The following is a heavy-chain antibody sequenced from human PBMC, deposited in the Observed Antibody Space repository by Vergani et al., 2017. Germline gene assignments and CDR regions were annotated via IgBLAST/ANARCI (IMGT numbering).Heavy chain of an antibody. CDR2: IKNTGDST. Sequence: EVQLLQSGGAVVQPGGSLRLSCVASGFTFSSYAMSWVRQGHGKGLEWVSSIKNTGDSTYYADSVKGRFTISRDNSKNTLYLQMNSLRVKDTAVYYCVRGSDNYNWGQGTLVTVSS. D-gene: IGHD5-24*01. J-gene: IGHJ4*02. CDR3: VRGSDNYN. CDR1: GFTFSSYA. V-gene: IGHV3-23*01.